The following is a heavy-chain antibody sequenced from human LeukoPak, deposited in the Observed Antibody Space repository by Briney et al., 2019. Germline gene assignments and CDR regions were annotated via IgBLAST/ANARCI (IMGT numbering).Heavy chain of an antibody. CDR1: GGTFSSYA. CDR3: ARDGYGDYAFDY. V-gene: IGHV1-69*13. Sequence: SVKVSCKASGGTFSSYAISWVRQAPGQGLEWMGGIIPVFGTANYAQKFQGRVTITADESTSTAYMELSSLRSEDTAVYYCARDGYGDYAFDYWGQGTLVTVSS. J-gene: IGHJ4*02. CDR2: IIPVFGTA. D-gene: IGHD4-17*01.